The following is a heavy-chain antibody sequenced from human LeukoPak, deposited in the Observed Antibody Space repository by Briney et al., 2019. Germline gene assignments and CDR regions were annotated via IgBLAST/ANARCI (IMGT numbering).Heavy chain of an antibody. J-gene: IGHJ4*02. Sequence: GGSLRLSCASSGFTFNNYGMSWVRLAPGKGLEWVSGISGSGDNTYYADSVKGRFTISRDNSKNTLYLQMNSLRAEDTAVYYCAKQQYYYDSSGYFDYWGQGTLVTVSS. V-gene: IGHV3-23*01. D-gene: IGHD3-22*01. CDR2: ISGSGDNT. CDR1: GFTFNNYG. CDR3: AKQQYYYDSSGYFDY.